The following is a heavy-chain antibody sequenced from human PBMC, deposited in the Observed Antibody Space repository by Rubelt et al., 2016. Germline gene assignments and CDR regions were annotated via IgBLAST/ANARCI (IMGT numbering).Heavy chain of an antibody. CDR1: GGTFSRYA. V-gene: IGHV1-18*01. Sequence: QVQLLQSGAEAKKPGSSVKVSCKASGGTFSRYAISWVRQAPGQGLEWMGGISAHNGNQYSARNVHDRLIMTTDTSTNPAYMELLSLTPADTAVYFCARETLIVGADYSDYWGQGTLVTVSS. CDR2: ISAHNGNQ. CDR3: ARETLIVGADYSDY. D-gene: IGHD1-26*01. J-gene: IGHJ4*02.